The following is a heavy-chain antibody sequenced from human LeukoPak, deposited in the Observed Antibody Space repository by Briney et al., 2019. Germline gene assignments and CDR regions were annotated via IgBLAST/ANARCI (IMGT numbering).Heavy chain of an antibody. CDR2: MNPNSGNT. Sequence: GASVKVSCKASGYTFTSYDINWVRQATGQGLEWMGWMNPNSGNTGYAQKFQGRVTMTRNTSISTAYMELSSLRSEDTAVYYCARHTYDILTFGPWGQGTLVTVSS. CDR3: ARHTYDILTFGP. V-gene: IGHV1-8*01. CDR1: GYTFTSYD. D-gene: IGHD3-9*01. J-gene: IGHJ5*02.